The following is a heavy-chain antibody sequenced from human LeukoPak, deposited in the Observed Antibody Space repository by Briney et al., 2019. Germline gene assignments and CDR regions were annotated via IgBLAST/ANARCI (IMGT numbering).Heavy chain of an antibody. D-gene: IGHD6-13*01. CDR1: GYSFTIYG. CDR3: ARETGYSSSWSAFDI. J-gene: IGHJ3*02. Sequence: GESLKISCKGSGYSFTIYGIGWVRQMPGKGLECVGIIYPGDSDTRYSPSFQGQVTISADKSISTAYLQWSSLKASDTAMYYCARETGYSSSWSAFDIWGQGTMVTVSS. V-gene: IGHV5-51*01. CDR2: IYPGDSDT.